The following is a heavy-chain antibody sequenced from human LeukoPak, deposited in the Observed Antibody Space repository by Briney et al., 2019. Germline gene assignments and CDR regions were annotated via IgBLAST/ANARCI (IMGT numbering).Heavy chain of an antibody. CDR1: GDSVSSNSAA. J-gene: IGHJ4*02. D-gene: IGHD1-26*01. V-gene: IGHV6-1*01. CDR3: ARDGAYSGRSIDH. Sequence: SQTLSLTCAISGDSVSSNSAAWNWIRQSPSRGLEWLGRTCYRSKWYSSYALSVKRRITINPHTSKNQFSLQLNSVTPDDTAVYHCARDGAYSGRSIDHWGQGTLVTVSS. CDR2: TCYRSKWYS.